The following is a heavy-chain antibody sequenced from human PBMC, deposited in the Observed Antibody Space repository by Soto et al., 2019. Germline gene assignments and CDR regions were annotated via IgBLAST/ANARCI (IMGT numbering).Heavy chain of an antibody. V-gene: IGHV3-53*01. CDR1: GFTVSDNY. D-gene: IGHD3-16*01. CDR3: ARADRDYAYALNV. CDR2: LYSGGRI. Sequence: EAQLVESGGGLIQPGGSLRLSCAASGFTVSDNYITWVRQAPGKGLEWVSLLYSGGRIYYADSVKGRFTISRDTSKTTLYLQMNRLRTEDTAGYYCARADRDYAYALNVWGQGTTVTVSS. J-gene: IGHJ6*02.